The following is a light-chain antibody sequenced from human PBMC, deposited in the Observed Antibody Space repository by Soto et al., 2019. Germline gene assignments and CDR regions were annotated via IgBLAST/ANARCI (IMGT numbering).Light chain of an antibody. Sequence: DIQMTQSASTLSASVGDRVTITIRASQSISSWLAWYPQKKGKAPKLLIYDASSLESGVPSRFRGRGSGTEFTLTISRLQPEDFATYYCQHYNNYSEAFGQGTKVDIK. J-gene: IGKJ1*01. CDR1: QSISSW. CDR3: QHYNNYSEA. V-gene: IGKV1-5*01. CDR2: DAS.